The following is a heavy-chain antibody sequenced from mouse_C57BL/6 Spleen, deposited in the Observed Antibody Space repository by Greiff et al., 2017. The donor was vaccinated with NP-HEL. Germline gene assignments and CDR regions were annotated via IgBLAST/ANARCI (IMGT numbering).Heavy chain of an antibody. Sequence: QVQLQQPGAELVKPGASVKMSCKASGYTFTSYWITWVKQRPGQGLEWIGDIYPGSGSTNYNEKFKSKATLTVDTSSSTAYMQLSSLTSEDAAVYYCARRNDYDWDYYAMDYWGQGTSVTVSS. V-gene: IGHV1-55*01. D-gene: IGHD2-4*01. J-gene: IGHJ4*01. CDR2: IYPGSGST. CDR3: ARRNDYDWDYYAMDY. CDR1: GYTFTSYW.